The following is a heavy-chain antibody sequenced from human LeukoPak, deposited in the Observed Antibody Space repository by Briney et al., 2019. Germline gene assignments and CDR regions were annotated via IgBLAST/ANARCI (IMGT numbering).Heavy chain of an antibody. V-gene: IGHV3-30*02. CDR2: IRYNGNNQ. J-gene: IGHJ4*02. CDR1: GFTFNNYG. CDR3: ARVRGSYCLDY. Sequence: GGSLRLSCAASGFTFNNYGMHWVRQAPGKGLEWVAFIRYNGNNQYYADSVKGRFTISRDNSKNTLYLQMNSLRAEDTAVYYCARVRGSYCLDYWGQGTLVTVSS. D-gene: IGHD3-16*01.